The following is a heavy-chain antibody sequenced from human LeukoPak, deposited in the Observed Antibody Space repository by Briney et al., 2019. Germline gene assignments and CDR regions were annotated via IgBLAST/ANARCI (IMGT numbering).Heavy chain of an antibody. CDR2: IYYTGST. D-gene: IGHD3-10*01. Sequence: SQTLSLTCTVSGGSLSSYYWSWIRQPPGKGLEWIGSIYYTGSTYYNPSFKSRVTISIGKSKNQFSLRLSSVTAADTADYYCARRNYGSGLDVWGQGTTVTVSS. CDR1: GGSLSSYY. V-gene: IGHV4-59*05. J-gene: IGHJ6*02. CDR3: ARRNYGSGLDV.